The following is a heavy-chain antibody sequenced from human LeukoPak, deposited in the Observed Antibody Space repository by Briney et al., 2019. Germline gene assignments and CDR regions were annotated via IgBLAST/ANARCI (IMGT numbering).Heavy chain of an antibody. CDR2: ISISSSYI. CDR1: GFTFRSYS. Sequence: GGSLRLFCAASGFTFRSYSMNWVRQAPGKGLEGVSSISISSSYIYYADSVKGRFTISRDNAKNSLYLQMNSLRAEDTAVYYCARVSHGVVVPAQQEEYYYYYYMDVWGKGTTVTVSS. D-gene: IGHD2-2*01. J-gene: IGHJ6*03. V-gene: IGHV3-21*01. CDR3: ARVSHGVVVPAQQEEYYYYYYMDV.